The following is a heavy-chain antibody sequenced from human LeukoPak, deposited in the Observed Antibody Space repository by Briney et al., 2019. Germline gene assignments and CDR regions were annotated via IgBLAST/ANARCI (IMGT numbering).Heavy chain of an antibody. V-gene: IGHV1-46*01. CDR3: ARDLVAVVVTIYYCYYYYRDV. CDR2: INPSGGST. CDR1: GYTFTSYY. Sequence: ASVKVSCKASGYTFTSYYMHWVRQAPGQGLEWMGIINPSGGSTSYAQKFQGRVTMTRDMSTSTVYMELSSLRSEDTAVYYCARDLVAVVVTIYYCYYYYRDVWGKGTTVTVSS. D-gene: IGHD3-22*01. J-gene: IGHJ6*03.